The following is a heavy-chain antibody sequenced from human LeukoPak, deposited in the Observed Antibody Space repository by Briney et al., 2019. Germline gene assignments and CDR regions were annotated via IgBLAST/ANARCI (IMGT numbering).Heavy chain of an antibody. CDR3: ARETGAYSHMSRSFYDAFDI. D-gene: IGHD5-18*01. V-gene: IGHV1-46*01. Sequence: ASVKVSCKASGYTFTSYYMHWVRQAPGQGLEWMGIINPSGGSTSYAQKFQGRVTMTRDTSTSTVYMELSSLRSEDTAVYYCARETGAYSHMSRSFYDAFDIWGQGTMVTVSS. J-gene: IGHJ3*02. CDR2: INPSGGST. CDR1: GYTFTSYY.